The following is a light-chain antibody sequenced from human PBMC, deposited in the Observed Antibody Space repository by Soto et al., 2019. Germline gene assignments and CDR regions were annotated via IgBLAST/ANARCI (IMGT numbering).Light chain of an antibody. V-gene: IGLV2-14*03. CDR2: AVS. J-gene: IGLJ2*01. CDR3: YSYKSTSNRV. Sequence: QSALTQPASVSGSPGQSITLSCSGTSSDVSGYNSVSWYQQHPGKAPKLIIYAVSNRPSGVSDRFSGSKSGNTASLTISGLQAEDEADYFCYSYKSTSNRVFGGGTKVTVL. CDR1: SSDVSGYNS.